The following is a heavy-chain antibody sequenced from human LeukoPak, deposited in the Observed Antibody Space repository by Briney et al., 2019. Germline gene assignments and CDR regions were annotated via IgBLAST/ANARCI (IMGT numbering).Heavy chain of an antibody. V-gene: IGHV1-18*01. J-gene: IGHJ6*03. Sequence: GASVKVSCKASGYTFTSYGISWVRQAPGQGLEWMGWISAYNGNTYYAQKFQGRVTMTRDTSISTAYMELSRLRSDDTAVYYCARGNARERAVAGTSRYYYYYMDVWGKGTTVTVSS. D-gene: IGHD6-19*01. CDR3: ARGNARERAVAGTSRYYYYYMDV. CDR2: ISAYNGNT. CDR1: GYTFTSYG.